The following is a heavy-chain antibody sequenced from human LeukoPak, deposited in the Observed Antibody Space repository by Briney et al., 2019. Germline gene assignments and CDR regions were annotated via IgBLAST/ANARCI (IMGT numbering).Heavy chain of an antibody. V-gene: IGHV1-2*02. D-gene: IGHD3-22*01. CDR3: ARDERYDSSGYPFDY. J-gene: IGHJ4*02. CDR1: GYTFTGYF. Sequence: ASVTVFCKASGYTFTGYFIHWVRQAPGQGLEWMGWINPNNGGTKYAQKFQDRVTMTRDTSISTAYMELSRLRSDDTAVYYCARDERYDSSGYPFDYWGQGTLVTVSS. CDR2: INPNNGGT.